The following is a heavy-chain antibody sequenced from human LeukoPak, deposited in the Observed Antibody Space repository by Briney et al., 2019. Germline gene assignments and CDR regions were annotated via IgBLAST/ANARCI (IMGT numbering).Heavy chain of an antibody. CDR2: INHSGST. V-gene: IGHV4-34*01. CDR3: ARVGYYDRSCVDP. D-gene: IGHD3-22*01. CDR1: GGSFSAYY. J-gene: IGHJ5*02. Sequence: PSETLSLTCAVYGGSFSAYYWSWIRQPPGKGREWIGEINHSGSTKYNPSLKSRVTISVDTSKNQFSLTLSSVTAADTAVYYCARVGYYDRSCVDPWGQGTLVTVSS.